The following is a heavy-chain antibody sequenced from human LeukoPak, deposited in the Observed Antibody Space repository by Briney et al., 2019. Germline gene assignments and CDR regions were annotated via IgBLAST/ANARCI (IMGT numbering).Heavy chain of an antibody. J-gene: IGHJ5*02. CDR1: GDSITSYY. CDR2: VFHSGVT. CDR3: ATRADWFDP. Sequence: PSETLSLTCSVSGDSITSYYWSWIRQPPGRGLEWIGYVFHSGVTNYNPSLTSRVTLSLDTSKDEFSLELKSVTAADTAVYFCATRADWFDPWGQGTLVTVSS. V-gene: IGHV4-59*12.